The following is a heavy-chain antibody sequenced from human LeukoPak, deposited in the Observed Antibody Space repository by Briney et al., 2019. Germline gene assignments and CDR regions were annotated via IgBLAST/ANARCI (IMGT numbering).Heavy chain of an antibody. CDR2: INSRSTHT. Sequence: PGGSLRLSCAGSGFTFSRDAMNWVRQAPGKGLEWVSSINSRSTHTAYADSVKGRFTISRDNGNHSVFPQMNSLGVDDTAIYFCARGGASYSYWGQGVRVTVYS. V-gene: IGHV3-21*01. J-gene: IGHJ4*02. D-gene: IGHD2-15*01. CDR1: GFTFSRDA. CDR3: ARGGASYSY.